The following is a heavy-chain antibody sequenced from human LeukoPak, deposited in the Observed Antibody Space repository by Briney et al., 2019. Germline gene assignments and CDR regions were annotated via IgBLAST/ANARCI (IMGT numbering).Heavy chain of an antibody. CDR2: IWFDGSNK. Sequence: GRSLRLSCAASGFIFSNYGMSWVRQAPGKGLEWVAVIWFDGSNKYYADSVKGRFTFSRDNSENTLSLQMDSLRADDTAVYYCARKGGSFNFDYWGQGTLVTVSS. CDR3: ARKGGSFNFDY. CDR1: GFIFSNYG. V-gene: IGHV3-33*01. D-gene: IGHD1-26*01. J-gene: IGHJ4*02.